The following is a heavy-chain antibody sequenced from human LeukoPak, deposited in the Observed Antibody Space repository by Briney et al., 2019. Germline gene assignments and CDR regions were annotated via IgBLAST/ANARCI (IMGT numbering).Heavy chain of an antibody. CDR3: ARGPKGYSYGYEYYFDY. Sequence: SVKVSCKASGGTFSSYAISWVRQAPGQGLEWMGGIIPIFGTANYAQKFQGRVTITTDESTSTAYMELSSLRSEDTAVYYCARGPKGYSYGYEYYFDYWGQGTLATVSS. D-gene: IGHD5-18*01. V-gene: IGHV1-69*05. CDR2: IIPIFGTA. CDR1: GGTFSSYA. J-gene: IGHJ4*02.